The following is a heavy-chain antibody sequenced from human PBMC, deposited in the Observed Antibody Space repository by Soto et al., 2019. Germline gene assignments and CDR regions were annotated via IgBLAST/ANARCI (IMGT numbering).Heavy chain of an antibody. CDR1: GGSFSGYY. J-gene: IGHJ4*02. CDR2: INHSGST. Sequence: QVQLQQWGAGLLKPSETLSLTCAVYGGSFSGYYWSWIRQPPGKGLEWIGEINHSGSTNYNPSLKSRVTISVDTSKNQFSLKLSSVTAADTAAYYCARGHEQLVLFDYWGQGTLVTVSS. D-gene: IGHD6-13*01. V-gene: IGHV4-34*01. CDR3: ARGHEQLVLFDY.